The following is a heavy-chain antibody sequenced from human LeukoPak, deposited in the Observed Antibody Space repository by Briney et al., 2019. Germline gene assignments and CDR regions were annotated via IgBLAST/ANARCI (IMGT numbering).Heavy chain of an antibody. Sequence: SVKVSCKASGSTFSSYAISWVRQAPGQGLEWMGGIIPIFGTANYAQKFQGRVTITADESTSTAYMELSSLRSEDTAVYYCARNDFWSGFTNWFDPWGQGTLVTVSS. CDR3: ARNDFWSGFTNWFDP. CDR1: GSTFSSYA. CDR2: IIPIFGTA. J-gene: IGHJ5*02. V-gene: IGHV1-69*13. D-gene: IGHD3-3*01.